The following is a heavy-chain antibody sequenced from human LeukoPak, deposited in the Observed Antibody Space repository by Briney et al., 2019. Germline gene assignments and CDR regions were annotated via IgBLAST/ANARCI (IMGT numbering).Heavy chain of an antibody. D-gene: IGHD3-22*01. CDR2: IYYRGST. J-gene: IGHJ6*02. V-gene: IGHV4-59*01. CDR3: ARDRGDYYDSRNGMDV. CDR1: GGSISSYY. Sequence: SETLSLTCTVSGGSISSYYWSWIRQPPGKGLEWIGYIYYRGSTNYNPSLKSRVTISVDTSKNQFSLKLSSVTAADTAVYYCARDRGDYYDSRNGMDVWGQGTTVIVSS.